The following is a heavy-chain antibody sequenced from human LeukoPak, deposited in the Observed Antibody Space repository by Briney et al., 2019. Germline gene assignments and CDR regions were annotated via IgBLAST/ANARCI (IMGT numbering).Heavy chain of an antibody. D-gene: IGHD3-22*01. CDR3: ARTKSSNGNYYLRDAFDV. CDR1: GFTFSDYW. J-gene: IGHJ3*01. CDR2: ISDGSTT. Sequence: GGSLRLSCAVSGFTFSDYWMHWVRQAPGKGLVWVSRISDGSTTIYADSVKGRFTISRDNAKNSLYLQMNSLRAEDTAVYYCARTKSSNGNYYLRDAFDVWGRGTMVTVSS. V-gene: IGHV3-74*01.